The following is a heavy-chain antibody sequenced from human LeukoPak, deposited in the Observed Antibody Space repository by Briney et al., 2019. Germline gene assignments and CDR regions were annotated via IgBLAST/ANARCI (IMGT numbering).Heavy chain of an antibody. J-gene: IGHJ3*02. Sequence: PSETLSLTCAVYGGSFSGYYWSWIRQPPGKGLEWIGEINHSGSTNCNPSLKSRVTISVDTSKNQFSLKLSSVTAADTAVYYCARGGRVAARPYLRGAFDIWGQGTMVTVSS. CDR2: INHSGST. CDR3: ARGGRVAARPYLRGAFDI. D-gene: IGHD6-6*01. V-gene: IGHV4-34*01. CDR1: GGSFSGYY.